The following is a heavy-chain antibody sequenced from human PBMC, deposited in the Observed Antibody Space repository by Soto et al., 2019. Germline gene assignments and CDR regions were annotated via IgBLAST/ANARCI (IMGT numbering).Heavy chain of an antibody. J-gene: IGHJ4*02. Sequence: PXESLGLSCAASGFTFSSCWMHWVRQTPGKGLVWVSRISSDGSSRNYADSVKGRFTISRDNAKNTLYLQMSNLRVEDTAVYYCASLYSSAWARDYWGQGTLVTVSS. CDR2: ISSDGSSR. V-gene: IGHV3-74*01. CDR3: ASLYSSAWARDY. D-gene: IGHD6-19*01. CDR1: GFTFSSCW.